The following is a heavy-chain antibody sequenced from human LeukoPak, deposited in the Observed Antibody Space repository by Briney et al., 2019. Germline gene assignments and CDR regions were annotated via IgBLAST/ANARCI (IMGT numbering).Heavy chain of an antibody. CDR3: ARQGDTSGYYYYFDY. D-gene: IGHD3-22*01. V-gene: IGHV4-39*01. CDR2: IYFSGST. J-gene: IGHJ4*02. CDR1: GGSISSSSYY. Sequence: SETLSLTCTVSGGSISSSSYYWGWIRQPPGKGLEWIGSIYFSGSTYYNPSLKSRVTISVDTSKNQFSLKLSSVTAADTAVYYCARQGDTSGYYYYFDYWGQGTLVTVSS.